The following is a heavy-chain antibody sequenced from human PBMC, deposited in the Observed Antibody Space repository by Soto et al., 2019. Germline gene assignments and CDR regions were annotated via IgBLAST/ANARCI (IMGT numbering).Heavy chain of an antibody. CDR3: ARPVGYSSSSQDWFDP. Sequence: SETLSLTCTVPGGSISSSSYYWGWIRQPPGKGLEWIGSIYYSGSTYYNPSLKGRVTISVDTSKNQFSLKLSSVTAADTAVYYCARPVGYSSSSQDWFDPWGQGPLVTLSS. CDR2: IYYSGST. CDR1: GGSISSSSYY. V-gene: IGHV4-39*01. J-gene: IGHJ5*02. D-gene: IGHD6-6*01.